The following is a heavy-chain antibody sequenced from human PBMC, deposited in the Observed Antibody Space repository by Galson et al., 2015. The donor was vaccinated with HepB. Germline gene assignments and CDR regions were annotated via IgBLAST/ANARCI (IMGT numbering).Heavy chain of an antibody. Sequence: ETLSLTCTVSGASISSSRHYWGWIRQPPGKGLEWIGSIYYSGSTYYNPSLKSRVTISVDTSKNQFSLTLSSVTAADTAVHYCAGHDFWSGYAFDYWGQGTLVTVSS. CDR2: IYYSGST. D-gene: IGHD3-3*01. CDR3: AGHDFWSGYAFDY. V-gene: IGHV4-39*01. CDR1: GASISSSRHY. J-gene: IGHJ4*02.